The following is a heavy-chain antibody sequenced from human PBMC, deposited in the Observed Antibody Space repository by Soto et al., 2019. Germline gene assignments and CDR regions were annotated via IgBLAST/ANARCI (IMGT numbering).Heavy chain of an antibody. J-gene: IGHJ4*02. Sequence: HVQLVQSGGELKKPGASVKVSCNTSGYTFNTYFITWVRQAPGQGLEWMVWISPHNGNTNYAEKFQGRVTMTADTITKTAYMELRNLRIDAAAVYYCARDTGNSFDYWGQGTPVTVSS. V-gene: IGHV1-18*01. CDR3: ARDTGNSFDY. CDR1: GYTFNTYF. CDR2: ISPHNGNT.